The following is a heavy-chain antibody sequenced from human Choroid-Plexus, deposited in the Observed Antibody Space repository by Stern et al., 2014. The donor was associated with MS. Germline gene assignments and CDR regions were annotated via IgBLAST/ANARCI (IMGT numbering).Heavy chain of an antibody. D-gene: IGHD2/OR15-2a*01. CDR3: AKDRQYLTYFFDH. CDR2: VSYDGSNK. V-gene: IGHV3-30*18. J-gene: IGHJ5*02. CDR1: GFTLSSCA. Sequence: MQLVESGGGVVQPGRPLRLSCVASGFTLSSCAMHWVRQAPGKGLEWVAGVSYDGSNKYYADSVKGRFTISRDNSQNTLYMQMSSLRPEDTAVYYCAKDRQYLTYFFDHWGQGSLVTVSS.